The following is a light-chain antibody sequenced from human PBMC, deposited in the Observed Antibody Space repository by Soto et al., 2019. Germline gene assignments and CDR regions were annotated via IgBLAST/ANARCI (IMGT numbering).Light chain of an antibody. V-gene: IGLV2-8*01. CDR3: TSYTGDDFTFV. Sequence: QSVLTQPPSASGSLGQSVTISCTGTSSDIGTYDYVSWYQQHPGRAPKLIIFEVSKRPLGVPDRFSGSKSGNTASLIVSGLQPDDEAEYHCTSYTGDDFTFVFGTGTKVT. CDR2: EVS. J-gene: IGLJ1*01. CDR1: SSDIGTYDY.